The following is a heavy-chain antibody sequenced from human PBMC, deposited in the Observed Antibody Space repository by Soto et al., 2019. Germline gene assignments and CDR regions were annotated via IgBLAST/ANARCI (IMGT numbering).Heavy chain of an antibody. Sequence: ASLKVSCKASGYTFSGYYMHCVRQSPLQGLEWMGWINPNSGGTNYAQKFQGRVTMTRDTSISTAYMELSRLRSDDTAVYYCASPNSSGYYYDAFDIWGQGTMVTVSS. CDR3: ASPNSSGYYYDAFDI. J-gene: IGHJ3*02. CDR2: INPNSGGT. V-gene: IGHV1-2*02. CDR1: GYTFSGYY. D-gene: IGHD3-22*01.